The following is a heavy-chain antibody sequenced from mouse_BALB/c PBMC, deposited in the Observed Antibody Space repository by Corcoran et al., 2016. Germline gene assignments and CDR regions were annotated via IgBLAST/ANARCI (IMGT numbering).Heavy chain of an antibody. CDR2: INTHYGVP. CDR3: ARDGNPYYLDY. J-gene: IGHJ2*01. CDR1: GYTFTTAG. Sequence: QIQLVQSGPELKKPGETVRISCKASGYTFTTAGMQWVQKMPGKGLQWIGWINTHYGVPKYAEDFKGRFAFSLENSASTAYLQISNLKNEDTATYCCARDGNPYYLDYWGQGTTLTVSS. V-gene: IGHV9-4*02. D-gene: IGHD2-1*01.